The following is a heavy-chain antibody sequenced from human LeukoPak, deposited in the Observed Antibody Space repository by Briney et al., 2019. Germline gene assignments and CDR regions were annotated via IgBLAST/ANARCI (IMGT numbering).Heavy chain of an antibody. CDR1: GGSFSGYY. CDR2: INHSGST. V-gene: IGHV4-34*01. J-gene: IGHJ4*02. CDR3: ARGPYYFGSGTDYNRFNVVY. D-gene: IGHD3-10*01. Sequence: SETLSLTCAVYGGSFSGYYWSWIRQPPGKGLEWIGEINHSGSTNYNPSLKSRVTISVDTSKSQFSLKLSSVTAADTAVYYCARGPYYFGSGTDYNRFNVVYWGQGILVTVSS.